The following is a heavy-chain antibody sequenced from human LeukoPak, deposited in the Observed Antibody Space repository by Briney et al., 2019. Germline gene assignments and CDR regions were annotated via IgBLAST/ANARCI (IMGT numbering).Heavy chain of an antibody. D-gene: IGHD1-26*01. CDR2: IDYSGST. Sequence: KPSETLSLTCTVSGGTISSYYWSWIRQPPGKGLEWIAYIDYSGSTNYNPSLKSRVTISVDASRNQFSLNLSSVTAADTAVYYCARDRRRELLRAFDIWGQGTMVTVSS. J-gene: IGHJ3*02. CDR1: GGTISSYY. V-gene: IGHV4-59*01. CDR3: ARDRRRELLRAFDI.